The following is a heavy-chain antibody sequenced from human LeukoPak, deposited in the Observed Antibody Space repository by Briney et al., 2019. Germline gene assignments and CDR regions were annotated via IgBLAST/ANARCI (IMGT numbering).Heavy chain of an antibody. D-gene: IGHD3-16*01. J-gene: IGHJ4*02. CDR2: IGYDGTNK. Sequence: GGSLRLSCAASGFSFSNYGMHWVRQAPGKGLEWVAIIGYDGTNKYYTDSVKGRFTISRDNSKNTLYLEMNSLRAEDTAVYYCARVNDRGSWLDYWGQGTLVTVSS. V-gene: IGHV3-33*01. CDR1: GFSFSNYG. CDR3: ARVNDRGSWLDY.